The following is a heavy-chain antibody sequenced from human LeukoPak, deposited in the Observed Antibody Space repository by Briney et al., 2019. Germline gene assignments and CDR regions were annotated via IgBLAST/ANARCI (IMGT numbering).Heavy chain of an antibody. CDR1: GYGFATYW. J-gene: IGHJ4*02. D-gene: IGHD6-25*01. CDR3: ARKSGTFDY. CDR2: IYPGDSDT. Sequence: GESLKISCQTSGYGFATYWIGWVRQMPGKGLEWMGIIYPGDSDTTYNPSFQGQVTISVDKSISTAYLQWSSLKASDTAIYFCARKSGTFDYWGQGTLVTVSS. V-gene: IGHV5-51*01.